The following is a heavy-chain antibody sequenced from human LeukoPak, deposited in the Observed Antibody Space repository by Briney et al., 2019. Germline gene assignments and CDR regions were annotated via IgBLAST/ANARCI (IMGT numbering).Heavy chain of an antibody. CDR3: ARGPPRTYYDFWSGYLRCDY. Sequence: GGSLRLSCAASGFPFSSYSMNWVRQAPGKGLEWVSSINSSSSYIYYADSVKGRFTISRDNAKNSLYLQMNSLRAEDTAVYYCARGPPRTYYDFWSGYLRCDYWGQGTLVTVSS. CDR2: INSSSSYI. D-gene: IGHD3-3*01. V-gene: IGHV3-21*01. CDR1: GFPFSSYS. J-gene: IGHJ4*02.